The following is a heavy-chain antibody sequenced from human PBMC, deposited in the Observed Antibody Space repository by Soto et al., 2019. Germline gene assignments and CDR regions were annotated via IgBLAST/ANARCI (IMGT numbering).Heavy chain of an antibody. CDR3: AKDGRGSGSHYNSFGY. D-gene: IGHD3-10*01. Sequence: EVQLVESGGGLIQPGGSLKLSCAASGFTVGNNYMSWVRQAPGKGLEWVSLIYSTGTTKYADSVKGRFTVSRDNAKNKLYLQMNSLRAEDTGVYYCAKDGRGSGSHYNSFGYWGQGTLVTVSS. CDR2: IYSTGTT. J-gene: IGHJ4*02. CDR1: GFTVGNNY. V-gene: IGHV3-53*01.